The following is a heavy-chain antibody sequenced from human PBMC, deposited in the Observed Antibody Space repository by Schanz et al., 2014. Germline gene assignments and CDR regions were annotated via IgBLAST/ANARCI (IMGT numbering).Heavy chain of an antibody. CDR1: GFTFSTHA. CDR3: ARKMKLGVYGGKGHDSLDI. CDR2: ISTSGTYM. Sequence: EVQLLESGGGLVQPGGSLRLSCAASGFTFSTHAMTWVRQAPGRGLEWVSSISTSGTYMYIADSLKGRLTISRDDAKKSMYLQMNTLRAEDTAVYYCARKMKLGVYGGKGHDSLDIWGQGTMVTVSS. J-gene: IGHJ3*02. D-gene: IGHD4-17*01. V-gene: IGHV3-21*01.